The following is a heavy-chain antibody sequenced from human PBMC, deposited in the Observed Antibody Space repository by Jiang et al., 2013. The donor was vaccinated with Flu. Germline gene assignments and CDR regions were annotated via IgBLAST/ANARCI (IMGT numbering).Heavy chain of an antibody. CDR3: ARGYTYYYDSSGYFFNGWFDP. Sequence: LEWMGWINTNTGNPTYAQGFTGRFVFSLDTSVSTAYLQISSLKAEDTAVYYCARGYTYYYDSSGYFFNGWFDPWGQGTLVTVSS. J-gene: IGHJ5*02. CDR2: INTNTGNP. V-gene: IGHV7-4-1*02. D-gene: IGHD3-22*01.